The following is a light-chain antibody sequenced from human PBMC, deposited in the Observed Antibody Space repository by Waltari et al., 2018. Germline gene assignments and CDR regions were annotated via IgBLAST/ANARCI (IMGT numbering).Light chain of an antibody. CDR3: LHSGSSLWT. Sequence: VLTQSPDRLSLSPGESATLTCRASQSVSSNHLAWYQQTPGQAPRLLIYGASFRATGIPDRFSGSGSGTDFTLTISSLEREDFAVYYCLHSGSSLWTFGQGTKVEVK. J-gene: IGKJ1*01. V-gene: IGKV3-20*01. CDR2: GAS. CDR1: QSVSSNH.